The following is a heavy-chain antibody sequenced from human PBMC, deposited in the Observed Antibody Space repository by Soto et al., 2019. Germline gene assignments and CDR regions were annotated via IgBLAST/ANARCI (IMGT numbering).Heavy chain of an antibody. Sequence: GGSLRLSCVASGLTFGSRAMSWVRQSPGEGLEWVSTITDTGGDAKYADSVRGRFAISRDNSKNTLYLQMSALRAEDSAIYFCVRGSEDSYPGSRIFDFWGRGTLVTVSS. V-gene: IGHV3-23*01. J-gene: IGHJ4*02. CDR1: GLTFGSRA. CDR3: VRGSEDSYPGSRIFDF. CDR2: ITDTGGDA. D-gene: IGHD3-10*01.